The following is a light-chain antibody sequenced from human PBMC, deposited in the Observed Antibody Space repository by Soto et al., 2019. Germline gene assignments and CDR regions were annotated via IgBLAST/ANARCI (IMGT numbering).Light chain of an antibody. V-gene: IGLV2-14*01. CDR1: SSDIGTYNY. Sequence: QSALTQPASVSGSPGQSITLSCTGTSSDIGTYNYVAWFQQHPGNTPKLLIYDVNNRPSGVSNRFSGSKSGNKASLTISGLRAEDEADYYCRSYTTSDTVVFGTGTKLTVL. CDR2: DVN. J-gene: IGLJ1*01. CDR3: RSYTTSDTVV.